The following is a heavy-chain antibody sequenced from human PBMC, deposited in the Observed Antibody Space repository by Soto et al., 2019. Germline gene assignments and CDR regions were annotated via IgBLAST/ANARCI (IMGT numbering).Heavy chain of an antibody. CDR3: AKDSGAEKTQDLGSWFDP. CDR2: ISGSGGST. Sequence: GGSLRLSCAASRFTFSSYAMSWVRQAPGKGLEWVSAISGSGGSTYYADSVKGRFTISRDNSKNTLYLQMNSLRAEDTAVYYCAKDSGAEKTQDLGSWFDPWGQGTLVTVSS. D-gene: IGHD3-10*01. CDR1: RFTFSSYA. J-gene: IGHJ5*02. V-gene: IGHV3-23*01.